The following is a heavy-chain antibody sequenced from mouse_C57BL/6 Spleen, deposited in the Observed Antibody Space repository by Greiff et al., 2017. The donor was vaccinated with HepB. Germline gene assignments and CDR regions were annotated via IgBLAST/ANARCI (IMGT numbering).Heavy chain of an antibody. CDR2: TYWDDDK. Sequence: QVTLKVSGPGILQSSQTLSLTCSFSGFSLSTSGMGLSWIRQPSGKGLVWLVHTYWDDDKRYNPSLKSRLTISKYTSRNQVFLKITSVDTADTATYYCARSDYDYVFAYWGQGTLVTVSA. CDR3: ARSDYDYVFAY. J-gene: IGHJ3*01. D-gene: IGHD2-4*01. CDR1: GFSLSTSGMG. V-gene: IGHV8-12*01.